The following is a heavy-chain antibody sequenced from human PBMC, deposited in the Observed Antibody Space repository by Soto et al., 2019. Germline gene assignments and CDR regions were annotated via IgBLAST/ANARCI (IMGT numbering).Heavy chain of an antibody. CDR3: ARDPGSGSYYGWFDP. D-gene: IGHD3-10*01. CDR2: IYYSGST. Sequence: PSETLSLTCTVSGGSISRYYWNWIRQPPGKGLEWIGYIYYSGSTNYNPSLKSRVTISVDTSKNQFSLKLSSVTAADTAVYYCARDPGSGSYYGWFDPLGQGTLVTVS. CDR1: GGSISRYY. J-gene: IGHJ5*02. V-gene: IGHV4-59*01.